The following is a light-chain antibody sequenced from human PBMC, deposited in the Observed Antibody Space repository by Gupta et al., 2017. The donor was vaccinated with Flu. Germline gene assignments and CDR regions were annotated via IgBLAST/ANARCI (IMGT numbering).Light chain of an antibody. CDR3: QHYHSYPLT. V-gene: IGKV1-5*03. Sequence: DIQITQSPSTLSAFVGDRVTITCRASQSISSWLAWYQEKPGTAPKLLIYGASSIEGGVPSRLSGSGSGTEFTLTISSLQPDDVATDYCQHYHSYPLTFGGGTKVEIK. CDR2: GAS. J-gene: IGKJ4*01. CDR1: QSISSW.